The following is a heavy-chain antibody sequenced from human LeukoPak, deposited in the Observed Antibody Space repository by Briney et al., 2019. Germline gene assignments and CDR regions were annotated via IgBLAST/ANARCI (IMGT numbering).Heavy chain of an antibody. CDR3: ARRRNYYDSSGYYGHAFDI. CDR2: IYYSGST. D-gene: IGHD3-22*01. J-gene: IGHJ3*02. V-gene: IGHV4-30-4*08. CDR1: GGSISSGDYY. Sequence: PSETLSLTCTVSGGSISSGDYYWSWIRQPPGKGLEWIGYIYYSGSTYYNPSLQSRVTISVDTSKNQFYLKLSSVTAADTAVYYCARRRNYYDSSGYYGHAFDIWGQGTMVTVSS.